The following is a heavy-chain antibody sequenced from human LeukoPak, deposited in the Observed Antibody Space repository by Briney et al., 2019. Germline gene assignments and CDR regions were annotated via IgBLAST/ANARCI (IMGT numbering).Heavy chain of an antibody. V-gene: IGHV3-7*01. CDR3: ARDDPTLFWSGSPFY. CDR2: IKQDGSEK. J-gene: IGHJ4*02. Sequence: GGSLRLSCAASGFTFSSYWMSWVRQAPGKGLEWVANIKQDGSEKYYVDSVKGRFTISRDNAKNSLYLQMNSLRAEDTAVYYCARDDPTLFWSGSPFYWGQGTLVTVSS. CDR1: GFTFSSYW. D-gene: IGHD3-3*01.